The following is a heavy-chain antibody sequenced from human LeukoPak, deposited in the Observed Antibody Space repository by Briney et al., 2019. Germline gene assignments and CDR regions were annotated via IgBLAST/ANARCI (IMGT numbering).Heavy chain of an antibody. V-gene: IGHV4-39*01. Sequence: SETLSLTCSVSGASISSGRNYWGWVRQSPGKGLEWIASIYSSGNTHYNPSLQSRVSVSVDTSKNQVSVRLSSLTAADTGVYYCARHLSGTAMAHYFDHWGQGTVVTVSS. D-gene: IGHD5-18*01. CDR2: IYSSGNT. J-gene: IGHJ4*02. CDR3: ARHLSGTAMAHYFDH. CDR1: GASISSGRNY.